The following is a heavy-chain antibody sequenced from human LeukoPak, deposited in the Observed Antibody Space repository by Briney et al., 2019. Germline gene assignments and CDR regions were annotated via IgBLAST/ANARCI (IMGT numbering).Heavy chain of an antibody. CDR2: INPNSGGT. V-gene: IGHV1-2*06. CDR3: AILSGSYYVFDY. D-gene: IGHD1-26*01. J-gene: IGHJ4*02. CDR1: GYTFTGYY. Sequence: ASVKVSCKASGYTFTGYYMHWVRQAPGQGLEWMGRINPNSGGTNYVQKFQGRVTMTRDTSISTAYMALSRLRSDDTAVYYCAILSGSYYVFDYWGQGTLVTVSS.